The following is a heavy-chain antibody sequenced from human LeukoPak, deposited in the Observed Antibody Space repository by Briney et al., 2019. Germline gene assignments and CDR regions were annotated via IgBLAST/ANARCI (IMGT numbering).Heavy chain of an antibody. D-gene: IGHD2-2*01. Sequence: GASVKVSCKASGGTFSSYAISWVRQAPGQGLEWMGGIIPIFGTANYAQKFQGRVTITADESTSTAYMELSSLRSEDTAVYYCANLPDCSSTSCYPFDYWGQGTLVTVSS. CDR1: GGTFSSYA. CDR2: IIPIFGTA. J-gene: IGHJ4*02. CDR3: ANLPDCSSTSCYPFDY. V-gene: IGHV1-69*13.